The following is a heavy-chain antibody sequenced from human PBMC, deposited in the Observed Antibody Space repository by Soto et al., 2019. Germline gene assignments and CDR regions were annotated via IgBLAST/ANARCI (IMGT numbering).Heavy chain of an antibody. D-gene: IGHD3-3*01. V-gene: IGHV5-51*01. Sequence: PGESLKISCKGSGYSFTNYWIGWVRQMPGKGLEWMGIIYPGDSDTRYSPSFQGQVTISADKSISTAYLQWSSLKASDTAMYYCARGAAGGFLEWLPLDVWGQGTTVTVSS. CDR2: IYPGDSDT. CDR3: ARGAAGGFLEWLPLDV. CDR1: GYSFTNYW. J-gene: IGHJ6*02.